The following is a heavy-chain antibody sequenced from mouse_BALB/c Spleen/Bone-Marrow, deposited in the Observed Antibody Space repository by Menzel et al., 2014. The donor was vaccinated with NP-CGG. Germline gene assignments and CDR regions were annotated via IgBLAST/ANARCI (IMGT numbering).Heavy chain of an antibody. Sequence: EVNVVESGGGFVQPGGSLKLSCAASGFTFSSYIMSGVRQTPEKRLEWVAYISHSGGSSYYLDTVKGRFTISRDNAKNTLYLQMSSLKSEDTAVYYCARVSPYWYFDVWGAGTTVTVSS. V-gene: IGHV5-12-2*01. CDR2: ISHSGGSS. CDR3: ARVSPYWYFDV. J-gene: IGHJ1*01. D-gene: IGHD6-2*01. CDR1: GFTFSSYI.